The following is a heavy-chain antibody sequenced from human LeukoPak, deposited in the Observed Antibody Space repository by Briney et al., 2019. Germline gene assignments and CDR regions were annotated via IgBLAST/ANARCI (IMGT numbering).Heavy chain of an antibody. CDR2: IKQDGSEK. V-gene: IGHV3-7*01. J-gene: IGHJ4*02. Sequence: GGSLRLSCAASGFTFSSYSMSWVRQAPGKGLEWVANIKQDGSEKHYVDSVEGRFTISRDNAKNSLFLQMNSLRAEDTAVYFCARDGPHSGTYYYDYWGQGTLVTVSS. D-gene: IGHD1-26*01. CDR3: ARDGPHSGTYYYDY. CDR1: GFTFSSYS.